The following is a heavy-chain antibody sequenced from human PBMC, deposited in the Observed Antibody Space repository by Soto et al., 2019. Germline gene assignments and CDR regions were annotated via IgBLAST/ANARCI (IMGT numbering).Heavy chain of an antibody. Sequence: SETLSLTCAFYGLSFSGYYWSWIRQPPGKGLEWIGEINHSGSTNYNPSLKSRVTISVDTSKNQFSLKLRSVTAADTAVYYCARGRATYYDFWSGYKDYWGQGTLVTVSS. D-gene: IGHD3-3*01. CDR3: ARGRATYYDFWSGYKDY. J-gene: IGHJ4*02. CDR1: GLSFSGYY. CDR2: INHSGST. V-gene: IGHV4-34*01.